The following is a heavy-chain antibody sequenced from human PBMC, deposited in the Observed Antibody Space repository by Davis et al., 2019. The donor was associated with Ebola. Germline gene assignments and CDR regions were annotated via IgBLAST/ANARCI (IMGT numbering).Heavy chain of an antibody. V-gene: IGHV3-21*01. CDR2: ISSRGSYI. D-gene: IGHD5-18*01. CDR1: GFTFSSYA. J-gene: IGHJ4*02. CDR3: ARINSYGDFDY. Sequence: GESLKISCAASGFTFSSYAMSWVRQAPGKGLQWVSSISSRGSYIYYADSVKGRFTISRDNAKNSLYLQMNSLRAEDTAVYYCARINSYGDFDYWGQGTLVTVSS.